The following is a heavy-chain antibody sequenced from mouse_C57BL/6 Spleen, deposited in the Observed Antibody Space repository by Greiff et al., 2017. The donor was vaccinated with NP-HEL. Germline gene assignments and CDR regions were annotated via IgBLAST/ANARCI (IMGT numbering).Heavy chain of an antibody. J-gene: IGHJ2*01. CDR2: ISSGGSYT. V-gene: IGHV5-6*01. CDR3: ARLDGSFDY. CDR1: GFTFSSYG. Sequence: EVQGVESGGDLVKPGGSLKLSCAASGFTFSSYGMSWVRQTPGKRLEWVAAISSGGSYTYYPDSVKGRFTISTDNAKNTLYLQMSSLKSEDTAMYYCARLDGSFDYWGQGTTLTVSS. D-gene: IGHD2-3*01.